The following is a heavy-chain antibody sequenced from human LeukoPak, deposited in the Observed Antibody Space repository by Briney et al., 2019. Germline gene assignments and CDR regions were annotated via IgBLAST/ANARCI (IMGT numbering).Heavy chain of an antibody. CDR3: AADLAAAGTYDY. Sequence: SVKVSCKASGFTFTSSAVQWVRQARGQRLEWIGWIVVGSGNTNYAQKFQERVTITRDMSTSTAYMELSSLRSEDTTVYYCAADLAAAGTYDYWGQGTLVTVSS. D-gene: IGHD6-13*01. J-gene: IGHJ4*02. CDR1: GFTFTSSA. CDR2: IVVGSGNT. V-gene: IGHV1-58*01.